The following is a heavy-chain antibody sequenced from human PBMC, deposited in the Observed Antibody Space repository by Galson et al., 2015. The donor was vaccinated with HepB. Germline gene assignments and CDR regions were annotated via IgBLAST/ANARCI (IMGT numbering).Heavy chain of an antibody. CDR1: GFTFSTYG. V-gene: IGHV3-30*18. Sequence: SLRLSCAASGFTFSTYGMHWVRQAPGKGLEWVAVISYAGSDQYYADSVKGRFTVSRDNSENTLFLQMNSLTPEDTAVYYCVKDAPRYCSGGSCYFSYHFEHWGQGIPVTVSS. J-gene: IGHJ4*02. D-gene: IGHD2-15*01. CDR3: VKDAPRYCSGGSCYFSYHFEH. CDR2: ISYAGSDQ.